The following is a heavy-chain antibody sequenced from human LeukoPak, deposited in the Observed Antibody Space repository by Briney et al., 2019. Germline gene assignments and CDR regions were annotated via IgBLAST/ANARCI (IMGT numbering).Heavy chain of an antibody. V-gene: IGHV3-33*01. J-gene: IGHJ5*02. D-gene: IGHD6-13*01. CDR3: ARDVAAAPWFDP. CDR2: IWYDGSNK. Sequence: PGGSLRLSCAASGFTFSSYGMHWVRQAPGKGLEWVAVIWYDGSNKYHADSVKGRFTISRDNSKNTLYLQMNSLRAEDTAVYYCARDVAAAPWFDPWGQGTLVTVSS. CDR1: GFTFSSYG.